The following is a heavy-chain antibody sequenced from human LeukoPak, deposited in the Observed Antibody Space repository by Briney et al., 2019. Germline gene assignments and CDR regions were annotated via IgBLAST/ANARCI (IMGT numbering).Heavy chain of an antibody. CDR1: GFTFSSDW. CDR2: IKQDGSEK. Sequence: PGGALRLSCAASGFTFSSDWVSWVRQAPGKGLEWVANIKQDGSEKYYVASVKGRFTISRDNAKNSLYLQMNSLRAEDTAVYYCARGRISLSDWGKGTTVTVSS. V-gene: IGHV3-7*01. J-gene: IGHJ6*04. D-gene: IGHD2-15*01. CDR3: ARGRISLSD.